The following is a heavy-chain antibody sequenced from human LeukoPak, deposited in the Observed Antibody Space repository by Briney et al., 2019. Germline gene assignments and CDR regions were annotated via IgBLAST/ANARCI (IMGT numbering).Heavy chain of an antibody. CDR2: INWSGDRI. CDR1: GFTFDDYA. J-gene: IGHJ4*02. D-gene: IGHD3-22*01. V-gene: IGHV3-9*01. CDR3: AGYYDSSGYYWADY. Sequence: GGSLRLSCAASGFTFDDYAMHWVRQAPGKGLEWVSGINWSGDRIGYADSVRGRFTISRDNSKNTLYLQMNSLRAEDTAVYYCAGYYDSSGYYWADYWGQGALVTVSS.